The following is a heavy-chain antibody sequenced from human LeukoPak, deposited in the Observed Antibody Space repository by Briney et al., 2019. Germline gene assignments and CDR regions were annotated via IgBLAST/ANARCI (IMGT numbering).Heavy chain of an antibody. CDR2: ISAYNGNT. CDR1: GYTFTSYG. J-gene: IGHJ5*02. Sequence: ASVKVSCKASGYTFTSYGISWVRQAPGQGLEWMGWISAYNGNTNYAQKLQGRVTMTTDTSTSTAYMELRSLRSDDTAVYYCARAWEYGDYVAHNWFDPWGQGTLVTVSS. D-gene: IGHD4-17*01. V-gene: IGHV1-18*01. CDR3: ARAWEYGDYVAHNWFDP.